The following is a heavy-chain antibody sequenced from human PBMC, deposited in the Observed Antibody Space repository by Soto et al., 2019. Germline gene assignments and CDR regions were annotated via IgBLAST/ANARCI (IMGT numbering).Heavy chain of an antibody. CDR3: ARPASYLAAAGKAEFDY. Sequence: SETLSLTCAVYGGSFSGYYWSWIRQPPGKGLEWIGEINHSGSTNYNPSPKSRVTISVDTSKNQFSLKLSSVTAADTAVYYCARPASYLAAAGKAEFDYWGQGTLVTVSS. CDR2: INHSGST. V-gene: IGHV4-34*01. CDR1: GGSFSGYY. D-gene: IGHD6-13*01. J-gene: IGHJ4*02.